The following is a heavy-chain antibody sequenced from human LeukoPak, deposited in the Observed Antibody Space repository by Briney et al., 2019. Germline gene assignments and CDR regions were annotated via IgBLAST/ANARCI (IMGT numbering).Heavy chain of an antibody. Sequence: ASVKVSCKASGYTSTGYHMHWVRQAPGQGLEWMGWINPNSGGTNYAQRFQGRVTMTRDTSISTAYMEMSRLRSDDTAVYYCARDRAVAAINWFDPWGQGTLVTVSS. CDR2: INPNSGGT. D-gene: IGHD2-21*02. V-gene: IGHV1-2*02. CDR3: ARDRAVAAINWFDP. CDR1: GYTSTGYH. J-gene: IGHJ5*02.